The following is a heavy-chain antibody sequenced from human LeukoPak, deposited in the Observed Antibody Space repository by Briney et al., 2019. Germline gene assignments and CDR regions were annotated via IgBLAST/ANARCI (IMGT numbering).Heavy chain of an antibody. CDR2: ISAYNGNT. D-gene: IGHD2-2*01. V-gene: IGHV1-18*01. CDR3: ARDGVVPAITVDY. J-gene: IGHJ4*02. Sequence: GESLKISCKGSGYSFTSYGISWVRQAPGQGLEWMGWISAYNGNTNYAQKLQGRVTMTTDTSTSTAYMELRSLRSDDTAVYYCARDGVVPAITVDYWGQGTLVTVSS. CDR1: GYSFTSYG.